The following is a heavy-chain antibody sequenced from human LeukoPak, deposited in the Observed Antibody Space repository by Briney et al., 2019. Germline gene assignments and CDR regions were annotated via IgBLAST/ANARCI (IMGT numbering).Heavy chain of an antibody. CDR3: ARGLNRKSPYYMDV. V-gene: IGHV4-34*01. CDR1: GGSFSGYY. Sequence: PSETLSLTCAVYGGSFSGYYWSWIRQPPGKGLEWIGEINHSGSTNYNLSLKSRVTISVDTSKNQFSLKLSSVTAADTAVYYCARGLNRKSPYYMDVWGKGTTVTVSS. J-gene: IGHJ6*03. CDR2: INHSGST.